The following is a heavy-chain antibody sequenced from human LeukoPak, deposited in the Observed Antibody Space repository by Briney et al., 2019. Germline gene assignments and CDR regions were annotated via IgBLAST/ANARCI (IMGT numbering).Heavy chain of an antibody. CDR2: ISGSGGSP. J-gene: IGHJ6*03. CDR1: GFTFSSSA. CDR3: AKGGGYEAQYYYYYLDV. Sequence: AGGSLRLSCAASGFTFSSSAMSWVRQAPGKGLEWVSSISGSGGSPYYADSVKGRFTISRDNSKNTLYLQMKSLRAEDTAVYYCAKGGGYEAQYYYYYLDVWGKGTTVTISS. D-gene: IGHD5-12*01. V-gene: IGHV3-23*01.